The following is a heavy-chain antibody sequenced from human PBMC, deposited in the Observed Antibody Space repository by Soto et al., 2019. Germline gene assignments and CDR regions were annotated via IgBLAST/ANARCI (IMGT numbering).Heavy chain of an antibody. CDR2: ISSSGNT. CDR1: DGSISNFY. J-gene: IGHJ4*02. CDR3: ARAPMVLTRSYFDS. V-gene: IGHV4-59*01. D-gene: IGHD2-8*01. Sequence: PSETLSLTCTVSDGSISNFYWSWIRQPPGKGLEWIGYISSSGNTNHNPSLKSRVSISVDTSKTQFSLNLTSVTAADTAVYYCARAPMVLTRSYFDSWGQGTPVTVSS.